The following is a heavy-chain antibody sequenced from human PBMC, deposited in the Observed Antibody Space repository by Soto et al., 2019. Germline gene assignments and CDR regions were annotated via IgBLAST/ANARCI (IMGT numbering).Heavy chain of an antibody. J-gene: IGHJ3*02. V-gene: IGHV4-31*03. CDR1: GGSISSGGYY. CDR3: ARAGGMLGSSSYYDSSGPEQYAFDI. Sequence: SETLSLTCTVSGGSISSGGYYWSWIRQHPGKGLEWIGYIYYSGSTYYNPSLKSRVTISVDTSKNQFSLKLSSVTAADTAVYYCARAGGMLGSSSYYDSSGPEQYAFDIWGQGTMVTVSS. D-gene: IGHD3-22*01. CDR2: IYYSGST.